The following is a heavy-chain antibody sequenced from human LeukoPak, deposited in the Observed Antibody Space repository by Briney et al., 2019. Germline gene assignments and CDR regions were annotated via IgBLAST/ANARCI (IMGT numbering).Heavy chain of an antibody. CDR2: ISSSSSYI. J-gene: IGHJ4*02. CDR1: DLTFSSYS. Sequence: PGGSLRLSCAASDLTFSSYSMNWLRQAPGKGLEWVSSISSSSSYIYYADSVKGRFTISRDNAKNSLYLQMNSLRAEDTAVYYCARDAIAAAGSYFDYWGQGTLVTVSS. V-gene: IGHV3-21*01. D-gene: IGHD6-13*01. CDR3: ARDAIAAAGSYFDY.